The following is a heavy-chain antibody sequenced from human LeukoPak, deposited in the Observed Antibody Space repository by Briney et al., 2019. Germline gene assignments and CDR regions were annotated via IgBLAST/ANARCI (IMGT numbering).Heavy chain of an antibody. V-gene: IGHV3-20*04. D-gene: IGHD3-10*01. Sequence: GGPLRLSCAASGFTFDVYGMNWVRHAPGKGLEWVSFISCNGGTTGYADSVKGRFTISRDDAKNSLYLQMHSLRAEDTALYYCARGRLTMVRGLIIAFDYWGQGSLVTVS. CDR2: ISCNGGTT. CDR1: GFTFDVYG. J-gene: IGHJ4*02. CDR3: ARGRLTMVRGLIIAFDY.